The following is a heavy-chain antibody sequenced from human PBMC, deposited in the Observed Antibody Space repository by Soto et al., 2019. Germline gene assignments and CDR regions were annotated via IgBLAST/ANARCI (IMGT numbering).Heavy chain of an antibody. V-gene: IGHV4-4*02. CDR3: ARVYSGSYSDS. CDR2: IFHSGST. CDR1: GGSISSNNW. Sequence: KPSETLSLTCAVSGGSISSNNWWSWVRQPPGKGLEWIGEIFHSGSTHYSPSLKSRVTISVDKSKKYFSLNLTSVTAADTAVYYCARVYSGSYSDSWGQGTLVTVSS. D-gene: IGHD1-26*01. J-gene: IGHJ4*02.